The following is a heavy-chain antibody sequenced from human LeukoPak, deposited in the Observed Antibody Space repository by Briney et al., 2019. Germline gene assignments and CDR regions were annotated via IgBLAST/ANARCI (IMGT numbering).Heavy chain of an antibody. CDR1: GGSFSGYY. V-gene: IGHV4-34*01. D-gene: IGHD6-19*01. Sequence: SEALSLTCAVYGGSFSGYYWSWIRQPPGKGLEWIGEINHSGSTNYNPSLKSRVTISVDTSKNQFSLKLSSVTAADTAVYYCARARRGAVAGYYYYYMDVWGKGTTVTVSS. CDR3: ARARRGAVAGYYYYYMDV. CDR2: INHSGST. J-gene: IGHJ6*03.